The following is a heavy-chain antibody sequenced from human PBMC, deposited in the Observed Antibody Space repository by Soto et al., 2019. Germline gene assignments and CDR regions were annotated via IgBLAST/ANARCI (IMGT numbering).Heavy chain of an antibody. CDR2: INHSGST. V-gene: IGHV4-34*01. CDR1: GGSFSGYY. Sequence: QVQLQQGGAGLLKPSETLSLTCAVYGGSFSGYYWTWIRQPPGKGLEWIGEINHSGSTNYNPSLKSRVTLSVDTSKHQFSLKLSSVTAADTAVYYCARGWGRIFDYWGQGTVVTVSS. J-gene: IGHJ4*02. D-gene: IGHD7-27*01. CDR3: ARGWGRIFDY.